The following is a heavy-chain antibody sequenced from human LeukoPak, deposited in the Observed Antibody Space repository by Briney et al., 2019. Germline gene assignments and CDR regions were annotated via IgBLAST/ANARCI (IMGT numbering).Heavy chain of an antibody. CDR1: GYTFTSYG. CDR3: ARDNPPDPWYYYDSPDAFDI. V-gene: IGHV1-18*01. Sequence: ASVKVSCKASGYTFTSYGISWVRQAPGQGLEWMGWISAYNGNTNYAQKLQGRVTMTTGTSTSTAYMELRSLRSDDTAVYCCARDNPPDPWYYYDSPDAFDIWGQGTMVTVSS. D-gene: IGHD3-22*01. J-gene: IGHJ3*02. CDR2: ISAYNGNT.